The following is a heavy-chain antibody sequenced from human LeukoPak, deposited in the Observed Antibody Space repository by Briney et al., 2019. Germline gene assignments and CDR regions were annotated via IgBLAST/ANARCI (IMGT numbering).Heavy chain of an antibody. V-gene: IGHV3-74*01. Sequence: PGGSLRLSCAASGFTFSSYWMNWVRQAPGKGLVWVSRIASDGSSTTYADSVKGRFSISRDNAKNTLYLQMNSLRVEDTAVYYCARDLQYSSGWHDYWGQGTLVTVSS. J-gene: IGHJ4*02. D-gene: IGHD6-19*01. CDR2: IASDGSST. CDR1: GFTFSSYW. CDR3: ARDLQYSSGWHDY.